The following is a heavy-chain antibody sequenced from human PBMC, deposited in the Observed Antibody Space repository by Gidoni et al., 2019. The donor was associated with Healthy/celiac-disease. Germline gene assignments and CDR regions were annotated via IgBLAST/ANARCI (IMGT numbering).Heavy chain of an antibody. D-gene: IGHD1-26*01. Sequence: QVQLVESGGGLVKPGGSLRLSCAASGFTFSDYYMSWIRQAPGKGLEWVSYISSSSSYTNYADSVKGRFTISRDNAKNSLYLQMNSLRAEDTAVYYCARRRKWELPDYWGQGTLVTVSS. V-gene: IGHV3-11*06. CDR1: GFTFSDYY. CDR2: ISSSSSYT. CDR3: ARRRKWELPDY. J-gene: IGHJ4*02.